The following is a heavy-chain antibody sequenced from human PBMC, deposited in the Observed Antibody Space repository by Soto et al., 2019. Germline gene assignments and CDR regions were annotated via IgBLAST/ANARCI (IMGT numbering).Heavy chain of an antibody. J-gene: IGHJ6*02. CDR1: GGTFSSYA. V-gene: IGHV1-69*13. CDR2: IIPIFGTA. Sequence: ASVKVSCQASGGTFSSYASSWVRQAPGQGLAWMGGIIPIFGTAHYAQKFQGRVTITADESTSTAYMELSSLRSEDTAVYYCAIQGTLDTAMVIKYYYYGRDVWGQGTTVTVSS. D-gene: IGHD5-18*01. CDR3: AIQGTLDTAMVIKYYYYGRDV.